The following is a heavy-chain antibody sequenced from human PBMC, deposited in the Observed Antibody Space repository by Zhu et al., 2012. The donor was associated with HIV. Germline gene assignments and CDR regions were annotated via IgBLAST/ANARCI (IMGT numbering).Heavy chain of an antibody. CDR3: ARRLNYYGSGSPAFDI. V-gene: IGHV4-34*01. CDR2: INHSGST. D-gene: IGHD3-10*01. J-gene: IGHJ3*02. CDR1: GGSFSGYY. Sequence: QVQLQQWGAGLLKPSETLSLTCAVYGGSFSGYYWSWIRQPPGKGLEWIGEINHSGSTNYNPSLKSRVTISVDTSKNQFSLKLSSVTAADTAVYYCARRLNYYGSGSPAFDIWGQGTMVTVSS.